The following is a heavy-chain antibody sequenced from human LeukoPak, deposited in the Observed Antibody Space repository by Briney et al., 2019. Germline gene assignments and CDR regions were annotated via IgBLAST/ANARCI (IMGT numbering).Heavy chain of an antibody. CDR1: GFTFNTYG. CDR2: IQYDGSNK. J-gene: IGHJ4*02. V-gene: IGHV3-30*02. Sequence: GGSLRLPCTASGFTFNTYGMHWVRQAPGKGLKWVAFIQYDGSNKYYGDSVKGRFTISRDNSKNTLYLQMNSLRAEDTAVYYCAKVRGNYDFWSGFDYWGQGTLVTVSS. D-gene: IGHD3-3*01. CDR3: AKVRGNYDFWSGFDY.